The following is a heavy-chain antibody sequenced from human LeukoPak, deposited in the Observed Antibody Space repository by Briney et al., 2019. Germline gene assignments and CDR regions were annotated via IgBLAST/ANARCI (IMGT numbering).Heavy chain of an antibody. Sequence: PGGPLRLSCAASGFTFSSYGMYWVRQAPGKGLEWVAVIWYDGSNKYYADSVKGRFTISRDNSKNTLCLQMNSLRAEDTAVYYCARDPYCSSTSCYTRRVAFDIWGQGTMVTVSS. CDR3: ARDPYCSSTSCYTRRVAFDI. D-gene: IGHD2-2*02. CDR2: IWYDGSNK. J-gene: IGHJ3*02. V-gene: IGHV3-33*01. CDR1: GFTFSSYG.